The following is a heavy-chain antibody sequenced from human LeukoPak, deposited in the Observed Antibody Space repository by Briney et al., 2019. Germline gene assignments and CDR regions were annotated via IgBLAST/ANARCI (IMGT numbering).Heavy chain of an antibody. CDR1: GGSISSYY. V-gene: IGHV4-4*09. J-gene: IGHJ6*02. Sequence: PSETLSLTCTVSGGSISSYYWSWIRQPPGKGLEWIGYIYTSGSTNYNPSLKSRVTISVDTSKNQFSLKLSSVTAADTAVYYCARSPAPDIPYSTSYYYYYGMDVWGQGATVTVSS. CDR3: ARSPAPDIPYSTSYYYYYGMDV. CDR2: IYTSGST. D-gene: IGHD3-9*01.